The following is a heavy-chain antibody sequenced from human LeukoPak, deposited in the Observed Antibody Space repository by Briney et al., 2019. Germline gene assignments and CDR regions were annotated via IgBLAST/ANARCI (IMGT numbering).Heavy chain of an antibody. J-gene: IGHJ4*02. V-gene: IGHV4-61*02. CDR1: GGSISGGSYY. D-gene: IGHD2-2*01. CDR3: TRDSTSTWYGQDS. Sequence: SQTLSLTCTVSGGSISGGSYYWSWIRQPAGKGLEWIGRIYTSGSTNYNPSLKSRIAISIDTSKNQFSLKLSSVTAADTALYCCTRDSTSTWYGQDSWVRGTLVTVSS. CDR2: IYTSGST.